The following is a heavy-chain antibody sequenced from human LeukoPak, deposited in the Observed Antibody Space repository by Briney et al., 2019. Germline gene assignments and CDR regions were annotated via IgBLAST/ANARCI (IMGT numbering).Heavy chain of an antibody. V-gene: IGHV3-23*01. CDR3: AKDQGSTYYYGSGSPNWFDP. Sequence: GGSLRLSCAASGFTFSSYAMSWVRQAPGKGLEWVSAISGSGGSTYYADSVKGRFTISRDNSKNTLYLQMNSLRAEDTAVYYCAKDQGSTYYYGSGSPNWFDPWGQGTLVTVSS. D-gene: IGHD3-10*01. CDR1: GFTFSSYA. CDR2: ISGSGGST. J-gene: IGHJ5*02.